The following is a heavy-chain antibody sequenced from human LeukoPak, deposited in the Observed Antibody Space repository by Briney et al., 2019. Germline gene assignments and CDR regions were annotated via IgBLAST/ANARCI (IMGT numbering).Heavy chain of an antibody. CDR3: AAVTYYYGSGSYSAP. J-gene: IGHJ5*02. CDR2: INPNSGGT. CDR1: GYTFTGYY. Sequence: GASVKVSCKASGYTFTGYYMHWVRQAPGQGLEWMGWINPNSGGTNYAQKFQGRVTMTRDTSISTAYMELSRLRSDDTAVYYCAAVTYYYGSGSYSAPWGQGTLVAVSS. V-gene: IGHV1-2*02. D-gene: IGHD3-10*01.